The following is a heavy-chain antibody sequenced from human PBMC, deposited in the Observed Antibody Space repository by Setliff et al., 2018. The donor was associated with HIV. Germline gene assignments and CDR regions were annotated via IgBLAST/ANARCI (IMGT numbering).Heavy chain of an antibody. J-gene: IGHJ4*02. V-gene: IGHV1-2*02. Sequence: ASVKVSCKASGYSFTAYYMHWVRQAPGQGLEWMGWINPHSGGTNYAQKFQGRATMTRDTSINTAYMELTRLRSDDTAVYFCARGAGNDDFDYWGQGTLVTVSS. CDR2: INPHSGGT. CDR1: GYSFTAYY. CDR3: ARGAGNDDFDY. D-gene: IGHD1-1*01.